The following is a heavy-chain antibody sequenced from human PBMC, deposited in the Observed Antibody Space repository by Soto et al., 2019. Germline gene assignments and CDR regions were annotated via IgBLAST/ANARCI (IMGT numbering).Heavy chain of an antibody. CDR2: IYYSGTT. Sequence: PSETLSLTCTVSGGSISSSSYYWAWVRQPPGKGLEWIGSIYYSGTTYYNPSLQNRVTISIDTSKNQVSLKVNSVTAADTAVYYCARDHPHSYGVYYFDYWGQGTPVTVSS. D-gene: IGHD5-18*01. CDR3: ARDHPHSYGVYYFDY. V-gene: IGHV4-39*07. J-gene: IGHJ4*02. CDR1: GGSISSSSYY.